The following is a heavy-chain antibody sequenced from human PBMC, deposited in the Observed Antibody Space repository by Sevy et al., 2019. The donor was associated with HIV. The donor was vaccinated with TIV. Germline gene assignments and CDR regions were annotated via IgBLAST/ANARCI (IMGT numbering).Heavy chain of an antibody. CDR1: GFTPSTYG. D-gene: IGHD2-8*01. CDR3: ARDPRMYGDYLLAYFDY. V-gene: IGHV3-33*01. J-gene: IGHJ4*02. CDR2: IGYDGNNK. Sequence: GGSLRLSCAGSGFTPSTYGMHWVRQAPGKGLKWVAVIGYDGNNKYYADSVKGRFTISRDNSKNTLFLQMDSLRAEDTAVYYCARDPRMYGDYLLAYFDYWGQGALVTVSS.